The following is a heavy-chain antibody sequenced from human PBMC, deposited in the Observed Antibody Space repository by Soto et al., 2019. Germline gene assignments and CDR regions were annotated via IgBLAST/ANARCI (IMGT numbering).Heavy chain of an antibody. D-gene: IGHD3-16*02. J-gene: IGHJ4*02. CDR3: ARDRLRLGELSLIGYFDY. Sequence: QVQLVESGGSVVQPGRSLRLSCEASGFTFTSYAMHWVRQAPGKGLEWVAVISYDGINEYYADSVKGRFTISRDNSKNTLFRQMSSLRVDDTAVYYCARDRLRLGELSLIGYFDYWGQGTLVTVSS. CDR1: GFTFTSYA. V-gene: IGHV3-30*15. CDR2: ISYDGINE.